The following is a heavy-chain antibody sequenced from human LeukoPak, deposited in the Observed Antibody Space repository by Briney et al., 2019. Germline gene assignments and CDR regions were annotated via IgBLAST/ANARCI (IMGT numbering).Heavy chain of an antibody. CDR3: ARDRTRDGYNQGRVFDY. CDR1: GFTFSSYG. J-gene: IGHJ4*02. Sequence: GGSLRLSCAAPGFTFSSYGMHWVRQAPGKGLEWVAVISYDGSNKYYADSVKGRFTISRDNSKNTLFLQMNSLRGEDTAVYYCARDRTRDGYNQGRVFDYWGQGTLVTVSS. V-gene: IGHV3-30*03. D-gene: IGHD5-24*01. CDR2: ISYDGSNK.